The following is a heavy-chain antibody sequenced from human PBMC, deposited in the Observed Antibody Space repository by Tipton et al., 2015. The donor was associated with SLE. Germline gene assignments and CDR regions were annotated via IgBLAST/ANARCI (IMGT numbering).Heavy chain of an antibody. CDR1: GGSISSSNW. D-gene: IGHD3-3*01. V-gene: IGHV4-4*01. CDR3: ATRTDNYGFWSGREDY. CDR2: IYHSGST. J-gene: IGHJ4*02. Sequence: TLSLTCTISGGSISSSNWWSWVRQPPGKGLEWIGEIYHSGSTNYNPSLKSRVTISVDKSKNQFSLKLRSMTAADTAVYFCATRTDNYGFWSGREDYWGQGTLVTVSS.